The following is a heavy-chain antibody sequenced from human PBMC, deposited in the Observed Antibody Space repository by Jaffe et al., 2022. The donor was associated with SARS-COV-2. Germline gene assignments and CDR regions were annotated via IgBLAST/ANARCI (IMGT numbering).Heavy chain of an antibody. V-gene: IGHV3-21*01. D-gene: IGHD5-12*01. CDR2: ISSSSSYI. CDR3: ARCPGGYSGYDREWVFDY. Sequence: EVQLVESGGGLVKPGGSLRLSCAASGFTFSSYSMNWVRQAPGKGLEWVSSISSSSSYIYYADSVKGRFTISRDNAKNSLYLQMNSLRAEDTAVYYCARCPGGYSGYDREWVFDYWGQGTLVTVSS. J-gene: IGHJ4*02. CDR1: GFTFSSYS.